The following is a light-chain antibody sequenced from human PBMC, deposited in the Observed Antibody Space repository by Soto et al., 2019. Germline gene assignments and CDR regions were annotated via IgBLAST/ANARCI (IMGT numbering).Light chain of an antibody. CDR2: SNN. CDR3: AAWDDSLNEWV. Sequence: QSVLTQPPSASGTPGQRVTISCSGSSSNIGSKTVNWYQQLPGTAPKLVIYSNNQWPSGVPDRFSGSKSGTSASLAISGLQSEDEAHYYCAAWDDSLNEWVFGGGTKLTV. J-gene: IGLJ3*02. V-gene: IGLV1-44*01. CDR1: SSNIGSKT.